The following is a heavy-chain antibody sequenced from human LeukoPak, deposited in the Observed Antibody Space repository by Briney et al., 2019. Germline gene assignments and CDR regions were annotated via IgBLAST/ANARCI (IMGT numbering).Heavy chain of an antibody. J-gene: IGHJ6*03. D-gene: IGHD6-13*01. Sequence: ASVKVSCKASGYTFTGYYMHWVRQAPGQGLEWMGWINPNSGGTNYAQKFQGRVTMTRDTSISTAYMELSRLRSDDTAVYYCARDKGSWYDYYYYYMDVWGKGTTVTVSS. CDR3: ARDKGSWYDYYYYYMDV. V-gene: IGHV1-2*02. CDR2: INPNSGGT. CDR1: GYTFTGYY.